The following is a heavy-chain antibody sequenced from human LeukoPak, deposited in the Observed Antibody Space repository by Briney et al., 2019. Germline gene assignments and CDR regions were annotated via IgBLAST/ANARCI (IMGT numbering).Heavy chain of an antibody. J-gene: IGHJ1*01. V-gene: IGHV3-23*01. D-gene: IGHD3-22*01. CDR3: AIMHGYYDGTGYWVQ. Sequence: GGSLRLSCAAPGFTFASYGMSWVRQAPGKGLEWVSFITTNGGRTSYADSVEGRFTISRDNPRNTPYMQMNSLRDEDTAVYYCAIMHGYYDGTGYWVQWGQGTLVTVSS. CDR1: GFTFASYG. CDR2: ITTNGGRT.